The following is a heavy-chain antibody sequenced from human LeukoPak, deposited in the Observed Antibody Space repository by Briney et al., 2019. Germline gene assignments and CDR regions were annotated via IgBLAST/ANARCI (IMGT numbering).Heavy chain of an antibody. Sequence: PGESLKISCKGSGYSFTSYWIGWVRQMPGKGLEWMGIIYPGDADTRYSPSLQGQVTISADKSISTAYLHWSSLKASDTAMYYCARPASYYYDSSGYYSYDAFDIWGQGTMVTVSS. V-gene: IGHV5-51*01. CDR2: IYPGDADT. J-gene: IGHJ3*02. D-gene: IGHD3-22*01. CDR1: GYSFTSYW. CDR3: ARPASYYYDSSGYYSYDAFDI.